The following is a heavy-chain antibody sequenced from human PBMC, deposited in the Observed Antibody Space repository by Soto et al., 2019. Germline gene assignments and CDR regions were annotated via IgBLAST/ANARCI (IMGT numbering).Heavy chain of an antibody. CDR1: VFTSSG. CDR3: AREGILGLFDAYDL. J-gene: IGHJ3*01. V-gene: IGHV1-18*04. D-gene: IGHD3-3*01. Sequence: ASVKVSCKASVFTSSGISWVRQAPGQRLGWMGWISTHNGNTIYAQKFQGRVIMTMDTSTTTVYMELRSLRPDDTAVYLCAREGILGLFDAYDLWGQGTMVTVSS. CDR2: ISTHNGNT.